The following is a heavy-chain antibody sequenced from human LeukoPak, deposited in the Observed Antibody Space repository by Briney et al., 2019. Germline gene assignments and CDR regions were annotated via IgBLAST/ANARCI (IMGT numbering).Heavy chain of an antibody. J-gene: IGHJ4*02. CDR3: LRDLNWSLDQ. D-gene: IGHD1-20*01. Sequence: TGGSLRLSCAASGFTFSKYIMHWVRQAPGKGLVWVSRIKSDGITITYADSVKGRFTISRDNAKNTLYLQMNSLRAEDTAVYYCLRDLNWSLDQWGQGTLVTVSS. CDR1: GFTFSKYI. CDR2: IKSDGITI. V-gene: IGHV3-74*01.